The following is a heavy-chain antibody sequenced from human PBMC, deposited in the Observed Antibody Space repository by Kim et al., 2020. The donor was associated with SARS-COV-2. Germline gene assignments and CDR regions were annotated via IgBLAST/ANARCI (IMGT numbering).Heavy chain of an antibody. CDR1: GGTFSSYT. D-gene: IGHD1-1*01. Sequence: SVKVSCKASGGTFSSYTISWVRQAPGQGLDWMGRIIPILGIANYARKFQGRVTITADKSTSTAYMELSSLRSEDTAVYYCARDSDNWNDGGSDYYYYGMDVWGQGTTVTVSS. V-gene: IGHV1-69*04. CDR3: ARDSDNWNDGGSDYYYYGMDV. CDR2: IIPILGIA. J-gene: IGHJ6*02.